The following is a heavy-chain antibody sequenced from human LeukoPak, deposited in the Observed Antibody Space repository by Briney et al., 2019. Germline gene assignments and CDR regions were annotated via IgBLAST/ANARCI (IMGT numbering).Heavy chain of an antibody. J-gene: IGHJ6*03. D-gene: IGHD2-2*01. CDR2: INHSGST. V-gene: IGHV4-34*01. CDR3: ARGSRVVVPAALAYYYYYYMDV. CDR1: GGSFSGYY. Sequence: SETLSLTCAVYGGSFSGYYWSWIRQPPGEGLEWIGEINHSGSTNYNPSLKSRVPISVDTSKNQFSLKLSSVTAADTAVYYCARGSRVVVPAALAYYYYYYMDVWGKGTTVTVSS.